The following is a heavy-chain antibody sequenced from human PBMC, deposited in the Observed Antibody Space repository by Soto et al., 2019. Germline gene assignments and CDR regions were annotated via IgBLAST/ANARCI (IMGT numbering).Heavy chain of an antibody. V-gene: IGHV3-15*01. J-gene: IGHJ3*02. D-gene: IGHD4-4*01. CDR1: GFTFSNAW. Sequence: GGSLRLSCAASGFTFSNAWMSWVRQAPGKGLEWVGRIKSKTDGGTTDYAAPVKGRFTISRNDSKNTLYLQMNSLKTEDTAVYYCTTVSAYRNLPRDAFDIWGQGTMVTVSS. CDR2: IKSKTDGGTT. CDR3: TTVSAYRNLPRDAFDI.